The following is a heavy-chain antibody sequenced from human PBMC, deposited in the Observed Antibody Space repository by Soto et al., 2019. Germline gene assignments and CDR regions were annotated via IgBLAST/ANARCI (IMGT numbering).Heavy chain of an antibody. CDR1: GFTFSSYY. CDR2: LSGNEKHI. V-gene: IGHV3-21*01. Sequence: EEQLVESGGGLVKPGGSLRLSCVASGFTFSSYYMNWVRQAPGKGLEWVSSLSGNEKHIYYADSVKGRFTISRDNAKKSLFLQMNSLRDDDTAFYFCVRNIALSTLRYHDLWGRGTLVTVSS. D-gene: IGHD2-8*02. J-gene: IGHJ2*01. CDR3: VRNIALSTLRYHDL.